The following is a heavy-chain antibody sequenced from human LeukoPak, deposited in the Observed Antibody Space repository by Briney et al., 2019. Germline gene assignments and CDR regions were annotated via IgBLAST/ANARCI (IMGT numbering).Heavy chain of an antibody. CDR3: VRGCSNYGYAFDM. CDR2: ISSSSSYI. D-gene: IGHD4-11*01. Sequence: GGSLRLSCAASGFTFSSYSMNWVRQAPGKGLEWVSSISSSSSYIYYADSVKGRFTISRDNAKKSLFLEMNSLRGEDTAVYYCVRGCSNYGYAFDMWGQGTMVTVSS. V-gene: IGHV3-21*01. CDR1: GFTFSSYS. J-gene: IGHJ3*02.